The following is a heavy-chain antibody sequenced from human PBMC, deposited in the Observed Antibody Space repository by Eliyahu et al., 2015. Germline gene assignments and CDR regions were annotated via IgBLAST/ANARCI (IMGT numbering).Heavy chain of an antibody. J-gene: IGHJ1*01. D-gene: IGHD2-15*01. CDR2: TYYTGTT. CDR3: TREGNTWSEYHHH. Sequence: QVQLQESGPGLVKPSETLSLTCTVSGGSISIYYWNWIRQSPGKGLEWIGYTYYTGTTSFNPSLRGRASISVDTSKNQFSLKLTSVTAADTAVYYCTREGNTWSEYHHHWGPGTLVTVSP. CDR1: GGSISIYY. V-gene: IGHV4-59*01.